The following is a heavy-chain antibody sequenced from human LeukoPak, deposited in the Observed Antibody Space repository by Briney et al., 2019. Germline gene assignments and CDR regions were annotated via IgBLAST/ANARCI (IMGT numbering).Heavy chain of an antibody. Sequence: GGSLRLSCAASGFTFSSYGMHWVRQAPGKGLEWVAVIWYDGSNKYYADSVKGRFTISRDNSKNTLYLQMSSLRAEDTAVYYCARDGSSGWYWVDYWGQGTLVTLSS. CDR1: GFTFSSYG. CDR3: ARDGSSGWYWVDY. D-gene: IGHD6-19*01. V-gene: IGHV3-33*01. J-gene: IGHJ4*02. CDR2: IWYDGSNK.